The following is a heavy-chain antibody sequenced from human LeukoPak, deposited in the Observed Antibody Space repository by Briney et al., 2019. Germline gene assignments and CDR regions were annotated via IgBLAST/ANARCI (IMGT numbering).Heavy chain of an antibody. CDR2: IRGDGGST. D-gene: IGHD1-26*01. J-gene: IGHJ4*02. V-gene: IGHV3-43*02. CDR1: GFSFDDYA. Sequence: GGSLRLSCAASGFSFDDYAMHWVRQAPGKGLEWVSLIRGDGGSTYYADSVKGRFTISRDNSKNSLYLQMNSLRTEDTALYYCAKDTEYSGSYGSDYWGQGTLVTVSS. CDR3: AKDTEYSGSYGSDY.